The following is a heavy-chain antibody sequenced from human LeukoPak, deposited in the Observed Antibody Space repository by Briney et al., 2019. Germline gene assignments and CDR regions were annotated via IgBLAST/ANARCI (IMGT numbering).Heavy chain of an antibody. CDR3: AKRAYPHYFDY. Sequence: GGSLRLSCAASGFTFSSYAMSWVRQAPGKGLEWVSAIRGGGGSTFYADSVKGRFTISRDNSKNTLYLQMNSLRAEDTAIYYCAKRAYPHYFDYWGQGTLVTVSS. V-gene: IGHV3-23*01. J-gene: IGHJ4*02. CDR1: GFTFSSYA. CDR2: IRGGGGST.